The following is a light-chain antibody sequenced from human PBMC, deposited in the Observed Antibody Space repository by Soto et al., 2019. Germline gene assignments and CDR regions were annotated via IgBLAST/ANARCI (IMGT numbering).Light chain of an antibody. J-gene: IGKJ1*01. CDR2: KAS. Sequence: DIQMTQSPSSVSASVGDTVTITCRASQTISSWLAWYQQKPGKAPKLLIYKASSLESGVPSRFSGSGSGTEFTLTISSLQPDDFATYYCQQYSSYSGAFGQGTKVDIK. CDR3: QQYSSYSGA. CDR1: QTISSW. V-gene: IGKV1-5*03.